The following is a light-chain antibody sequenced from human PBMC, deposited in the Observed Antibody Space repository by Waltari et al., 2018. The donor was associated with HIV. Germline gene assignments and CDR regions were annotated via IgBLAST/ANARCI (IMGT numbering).Light chain of an antibody. Sequence: EIVLTQSPATLSLSPGERATLSCRASQSVSSYLAWYQQQPGQAPRLLIYDASNRATGSPARCRGSVSGTDCSLTISSLEPEDFAVYYCQQRSNWPPGLTFGGGTKVEIK. J-gene: IGKJ4*01. CDR2: DAS. V-gene: IGKV3-11*01. CDR1: QSVSSY. CDR3: QQRSNWPPGLT.